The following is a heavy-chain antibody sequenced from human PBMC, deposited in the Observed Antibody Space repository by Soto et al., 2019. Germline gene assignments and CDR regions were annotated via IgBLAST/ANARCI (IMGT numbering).Heavy chain of an antibody. CDR1: GYSFTSYW. D-gene: IGHD4-17*01. CDR3: ARPDWSIYGDYVDAFDI. V-gene: IGHV5-51*01. CDR2: IYPGDSDT. Sequence: PGESLKISCKGSGYSFTSYWIGWVRQMPGKGLEWMGIIYPGDSDTRYSPSFQGQVTISADKSISTAYLQWSSLKASDTAMYYCARPDWSIYGDYVDAFDIWGQGTMVTVSS. J-gene: IGHJ3*02.